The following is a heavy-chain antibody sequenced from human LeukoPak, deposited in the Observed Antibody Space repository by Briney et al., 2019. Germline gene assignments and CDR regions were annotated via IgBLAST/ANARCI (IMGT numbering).Heavy chain of an antibody. CDR3: AREGYDSSGYYSNYFDC. D-gene: IGHD3-22*01. Sequence: ASVKVSCKASGYTFTSYGISWVRQAPGQGLEWMGWINAYNGNTNYAQKLQGRVTMTTDTSTSTAYMELRSLRSDDTAVYYCAREGYDSSGYYSNYFDCWGQGTLVTVSS. V-gene: IGHV1-18*01. J-gene: IGHJ4*02. CDR1: GYTFTSYG. CDR2: INAYNGNT.